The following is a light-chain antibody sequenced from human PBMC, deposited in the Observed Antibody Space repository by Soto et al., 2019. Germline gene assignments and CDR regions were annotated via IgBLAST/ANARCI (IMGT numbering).Light chain of an antibody. CDR1: QSVSSN. CDR2: GAS. Sequence: RVMTQSPATLSLSPGERATLSCRASQSVSSNVAWYQQKPGQAPRILIFGASTSATNILARFSGSGSCTNFTLTISSLQSEDFAVYYCQQYNNWPPWTFGQGTKVEVK. V-gene: IGKV3-15*01. J-gene: IGKJ1*01. CDR3: QQYNNWPPWT.